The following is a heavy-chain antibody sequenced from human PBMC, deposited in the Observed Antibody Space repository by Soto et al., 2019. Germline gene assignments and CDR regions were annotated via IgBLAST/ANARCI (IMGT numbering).Heavy chain of an antibody. D-gene: IGHD5-12*01. J-gene: IGHJ4*02. Sequence: GGSLRLSCAASGFPFSDYYMNWIRQAPGKGLEWVSYISNSGDIIYCADSVKGRFTISRDNARKSLYPRMNSLRAEDTAVYYCARGYRTSYFDSWGQGTLVTVSS. CDR2: ISNSGDII. CDR3: ARGYRTSYFDS. CDR1: GFPFSDYY. V-gene: IGHV3-11*01.